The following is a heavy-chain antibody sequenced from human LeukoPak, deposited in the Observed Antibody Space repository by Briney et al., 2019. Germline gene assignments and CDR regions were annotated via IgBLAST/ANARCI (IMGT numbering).Heavy chain of an antibody. Sequence: PGGSLRLSCTASGFSFSGHWMHWARQLPGKGLEWVLAISGSGGSTYYADSVKGRFTISRDNSKNTLYLQMNSLRAEDTAVYYCAKDRGPPSLYYDFWSGYYTAYYYGMDVWGQGTTVTVSS. CDR3: AKDRGPPSLYYDFWSGYYTAYYYGMDV. J-gene: IGHJ6*02. D-gene: IGHD3-3*01. CDR2: ISGSGGST. CDR1: GFSFSGHW. V-gene: IGHV3-23*01.